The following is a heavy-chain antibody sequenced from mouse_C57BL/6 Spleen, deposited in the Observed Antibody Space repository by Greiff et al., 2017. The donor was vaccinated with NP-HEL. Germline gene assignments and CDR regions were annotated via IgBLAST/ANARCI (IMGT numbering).Heavy chain of an antibody. CDR1: GFTFSDYG. Sequence: EVQLVESGGGGGKPGGSLKLSCAASGFTFSDYGMHWVRQAPEKGLEWGAYISSGSSTIYYADTVKGRFTISRDNAKNTLFLQMTSLRSEDTAMYYCARPTTVVGTPFAYWGQGTLVTVSA. CDR3: ARPTTVVGTPFAY. V-gene: IGHV5-17*01. J-gene: IGHJ3*01. CDR2: ISSGSSTI. D-gene: IGHD1-1*01.